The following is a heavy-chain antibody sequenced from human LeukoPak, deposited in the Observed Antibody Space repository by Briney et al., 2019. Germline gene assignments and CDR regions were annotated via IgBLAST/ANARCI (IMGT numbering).Heavy chain of an antibody. J-gene: IGHJ6*02. D-gene: IGHD3-16*01. V-gene: IGHV3-48*03. Sequence: GGSLRLSCAASGFSFSSYEMNLVRQAPGKGLEWVSYISSSGSTIYDADSVKGRFTISRDNAKNSLYLQMNSLRAEDTAVYYCAREITYYGMDVWGQGTTVTVSS. CDR1: GFSFSSYE. CDR2: ISSSGSTI. CDR3: AREITYYGMDV.